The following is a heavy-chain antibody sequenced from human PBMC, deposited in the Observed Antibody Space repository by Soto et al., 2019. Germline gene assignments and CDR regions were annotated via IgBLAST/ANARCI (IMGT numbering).Heavy chain of an antibody. CDR2: ISGSGDST. Sequence: EVQLLESGGGLVQPGGSLRLSCAASGFTFSNYAMNWVRQAPGKGLEWVSVISGSGDSTYYADSVKGRFTISRDNSKNTLYLQMNSLRAEDTAIYYCARRGSGSYYYYWGQGTLVTVSS. J-gene: IGHJ4*02. V-gene: IGHV3-23*01. CDR1: GFTFSNYA. D-gene: IGHD1-26*01. CDR3: ARRGSGSYYYY.